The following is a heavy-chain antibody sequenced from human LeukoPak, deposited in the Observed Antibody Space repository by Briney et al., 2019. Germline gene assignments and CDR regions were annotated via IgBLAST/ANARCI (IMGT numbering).Heavy chain of an antibody. V-gene: IGHV3-21*01. Sequence: GGTLRLSCAASGITFSSYGMSWVRQAPGKGLEWVSSITSSSSYIYYADSVKGRFTISRDNAKNSLYLQMNSLRAEDTAVYYCARHVVAVGFDYWGQGTLVTVSS. CDR1: GITFSSYG. CDR2: ITSSSSYI. CDR3: ARHVVAVGFDY. D-gene: IGHD3-22*01. J-gene: IGHJ4*02.